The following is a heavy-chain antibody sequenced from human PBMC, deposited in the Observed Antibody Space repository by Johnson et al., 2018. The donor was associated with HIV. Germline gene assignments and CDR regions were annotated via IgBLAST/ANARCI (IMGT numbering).Heavy chain of an antibody. CDR3: ARDDTGYSVSFDAFDV. Sequence: VQLVESGGGLVQPGGSLRLSCAASGFTFSNYWMTWVRQAPGKGLEWVANIKQDGSEKYYVDSMKGRFAISRDNAKNSLYLQMNSLRAEDTAVYYCARDDTGYSVSFDAFDVWGKGTMVTVSS. V-gene: IGHV3-7*05. D-gene: IGHD6-13*01. J-gene: IGHJ3*01. CDR1: GFTFSNYW. CDR2: IKQDGSEK.